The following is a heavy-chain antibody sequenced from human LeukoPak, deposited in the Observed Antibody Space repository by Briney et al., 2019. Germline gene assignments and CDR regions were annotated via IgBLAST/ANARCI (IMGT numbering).Heavy chain of an antibody. CDR3: AKDPRSGYYSDY. V-gene: IGHV3-23*01. CDR1: GFTFSSYS. Sequence: GGSLRLSCAASGFTFSSYSMNWVRQAPGKGLEWVSAISGSGGSTYYADSVKGRFTISRDNSKNTLYLQMNSLRAEDTAVYYCAKDPRSGYYSDYWGQGTLVTVSS. CDR2: ISGSGGST. J-gene: IGHJ4*02. D-gene: IGHD3-22*01.